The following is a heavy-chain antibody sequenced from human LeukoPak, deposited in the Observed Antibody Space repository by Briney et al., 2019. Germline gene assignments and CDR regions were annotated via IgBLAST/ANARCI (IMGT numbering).Heavy chain of an antibody. D-gene: IGHD2-21*01. CDR1: GFTFSDYY. CDR3: ATRDPQCGGECYPPEVYYYSYMDV. J-gene: IGHJ6*03. Sequence: GGSLILSCAASGFTFSDYYMSWIRQAPGKGLEWVSYVSSSGSTIYYADSVKGRFTISRDNAKNSLYLPMNSLSAEDTAVYYCATRDPQCGGECYPPEVYYYSYMDVWGKGTTVTVSS. CDR2: VSSSGSTI. V-gene: IGHV3-11*04.